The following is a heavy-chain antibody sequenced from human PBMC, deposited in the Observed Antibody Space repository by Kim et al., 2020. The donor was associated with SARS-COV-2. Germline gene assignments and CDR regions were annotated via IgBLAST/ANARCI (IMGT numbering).Heavy chain of an antibody. J-gene: IGHJ3*02. CDR1: GFTFSDYY. V-gene: IGHV3-11*01. Sequence: GGSLRLSCAASGFTFSDYYMSWIRQAPGKGLEWVSYISSSGSTIYYADSVKGRFTISRDNAKNSLYLQMHSLRAEDTAVYYCARAAYYDFWSGYFHAPNDALDIWGQGTMVTVSS. CDR3: ARAAYYDFWSGYFHAPNDALDI. D-gene: IGHD3-3*01. CDR2: ISSSGSTI.